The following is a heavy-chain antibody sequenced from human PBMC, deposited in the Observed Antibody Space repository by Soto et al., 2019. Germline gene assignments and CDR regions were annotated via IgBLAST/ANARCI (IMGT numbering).Heavy chain of an antibody. V-gene: IGHV1-2*04. Sequence: ASVKVSCKASGYTFTGYYMHWVRQAPGQGLEWMGWINPNSGGTNYAQKFQGWVTMTRDTSISTAYMELSRLRSDDTAVYYCARADYGDNTYYYYYGMDVWGQGTTVTVSS. CDR2: INPNSGGT. CDR3: ARADYGDNTYYYYYGMDV. J-gene: IGHJ6*02. D-gene: IGHD4-17*01. CDR1: GYTFTGYY.